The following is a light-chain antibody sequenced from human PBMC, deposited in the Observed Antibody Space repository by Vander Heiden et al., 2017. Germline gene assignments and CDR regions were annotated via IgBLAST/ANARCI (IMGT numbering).Light chain of an antibody. CDR1: QSVGTY. V-gene: IGKV3-11*01. CDR2: DAS. CDR3: QQRSNWPRLS. Sequence: EVVFLQPPVTLPSSPGERATLSCRASQSVGTYLAWYQQKPGQAPRLLIHDASDRASGIPPRFSGSGSGTDFTLTISSLEPEDFATYYCQQRSNWPRLSFGGGTKVEIK. J-gene: IGKJ4*01.